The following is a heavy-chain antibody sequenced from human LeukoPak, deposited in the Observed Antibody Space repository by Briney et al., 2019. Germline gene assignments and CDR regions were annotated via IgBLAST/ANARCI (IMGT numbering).Heavy chain of an antibody. D-gene: IGHD1-14*01. CDR3: AREAAPPPGYYYYYYMDV. Sequence: GGSLRLSCAASGFTFSSYGMSWVRQAPGKGLEWVSYISSSGSTIYYADSVKGRFTISRDNAKNSLYLQMNSLRAEDTAVYYCAREAAPPPGYYYYYYMDVWGKGTTVTISS. V-gene: IGHV3-48*04. J-gene: IGHJ6*03. CDR1: GFTFSSYG. CDR2: ISSSGSTI.